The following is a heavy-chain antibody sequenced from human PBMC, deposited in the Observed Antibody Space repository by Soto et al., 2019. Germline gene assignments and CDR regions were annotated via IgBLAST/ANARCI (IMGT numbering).Heavy chain of an antibody. CDR1: GFTFSSYW. J-gene: IGHJ6*02. CDR2: IKQDGSEK. Sequence: EVQLVESGGGLVQPGGSLRLSCAASGFTFSSYWMSWVRQAPGKGLEWVANIKQDGSEKYYVDSVKDRFTISRDNAKNSLYLQMNSLRAEDTAVYYCARDGSGWYSAYYYGMDVWGQGTTVTVSS. D-gene: IGHD6-19*01. CDR3: ARDGSGWYSAYYYGMDV. V-gene: IGHV3-7*04.